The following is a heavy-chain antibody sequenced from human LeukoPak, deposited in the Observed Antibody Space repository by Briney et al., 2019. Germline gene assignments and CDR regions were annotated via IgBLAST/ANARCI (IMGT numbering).Heavy chain of an antibody. CDR3: ARSRGSSGSYPFDY. V-gene: IGHV3-48*01. D-gene: IGHD1-26*01. CDR2: ISSSSSTI. J-gene: IGHJ4*02. Sequence: PGGSLRLSCAASGFTFSSYWMSWVRQAPGKGLEGVSYISSSSSTIYYAGSVKGRFTISRDNAKNTLFLQMNSLRAEDTAVYYCARSRGSSGSYPFDYWGQGTLVTVSS. CDR1: GFTFSSYW.